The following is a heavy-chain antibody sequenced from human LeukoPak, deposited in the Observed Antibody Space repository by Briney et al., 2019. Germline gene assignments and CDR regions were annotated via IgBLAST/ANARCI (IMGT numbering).Heavy chain of an antibody. CDR3: ARDLGYGSGPDWFDP. CDR2: ITSSDSSI. D-gene: IGHD3-10*01. CDR1: GFTFSSYE. V-gene: IGHV3-48*03. J-gene: IGHJ5*02. Sequence: GGSLRHSCAASGFTFSSYEMNWVRQAPGKGLEEVSYITSSDSSIYYADSVKGRFTSSRDNAKNSLYLQLNSLKTDDTALYFCARDLGYGSGPDWFDPWGQGTLVTVSS.